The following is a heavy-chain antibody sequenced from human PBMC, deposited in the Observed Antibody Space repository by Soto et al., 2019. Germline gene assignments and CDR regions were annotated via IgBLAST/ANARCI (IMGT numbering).Heavy chain of an antibody. CDR2: ISFDGSIM. CDR3: GRFPRSGGEHY. J-gene: IGHJ4*02. V-gene: IGHV3-30-3*01. D-gene: IGHD2-15*01. CDR1: GFTSSSYV. Sequence: QVQLVESGGGVVQPGRSLRLSCEVSGFTSSSYVMHWVRQAPGKGLEWVALISFDGSIMSYGDSVKGRFTISRDNSKNTLYLQMNSLREEDTAIYYCGRFPRSGGEHYLGQGTLVSVSS.